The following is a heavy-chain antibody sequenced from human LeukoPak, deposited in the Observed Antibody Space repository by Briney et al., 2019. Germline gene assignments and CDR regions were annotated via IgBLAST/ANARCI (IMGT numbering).Heavy chain of an antibody. CDR1: GFTFSSYA. CDR2: IYSGGST. Sequence: GGSLRLSCAASGFTFSSYAMSWVRQAPGKGLEWVSVIYSGGSTYYADSVKGRFTISRDNSKNTLYLQMNSLRAEDTAVYYCARTPEWYYYDSSGAFYFDYWGQGTLVTVSS. D-gene: IGHD3-22*01. V-gene: IGHV3-53*01. CDR3: ARTPEWYYYDSSGAFYFDY. J-gene: IGHJ4*02.